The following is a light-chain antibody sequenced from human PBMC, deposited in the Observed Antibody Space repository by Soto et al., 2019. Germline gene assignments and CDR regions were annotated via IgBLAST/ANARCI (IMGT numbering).Light chain of an antibody. CDR3: QQYDSSVWT. CDR1: QSVSSTS. CDR2: GVS. J-gene: IGKJ1*01. V-gene: IGKV3-20*01. Sequence: EIVLTQSPGTLSLSPGERATLSCRASQSVSSTSLAWYQQKPGQAPRLLMYGVSSRATGIPDRFSGSGSGTDFTLTINRLEPEEFAVYFCQQYDSSVWTFGQGTKVDIK.